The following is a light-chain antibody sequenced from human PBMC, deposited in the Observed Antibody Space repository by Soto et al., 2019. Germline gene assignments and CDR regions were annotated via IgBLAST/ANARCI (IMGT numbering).Light chain of an antibody. CDR3: QQYNNWIRGIT. J-gene: IGKJ5*01. V-gene: IGKV3-15*01. Sequence: VMTQSPVTLSGSACERVTLSCGASQSVSSDLAGYQQKPGKAPRLLLYGASTRDTGIPVRFSGSGSGTEFTLTISSLQSEDFALYYCQQYNNWIRGITFGQGTRLEIK. CDR2: GAS. CDR1: QSVSSD.